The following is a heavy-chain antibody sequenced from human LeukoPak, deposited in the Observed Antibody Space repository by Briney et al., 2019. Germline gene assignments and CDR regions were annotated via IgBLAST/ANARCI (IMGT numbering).Heavy chain of an antibody. Sequence: GWSLRLSCAASVFTFSSYSMNGVRQAPGRGVEWVSSISSSSSYIYYADSVKGRFTISRDNAKNSLYLQVNSQSAEHTAVYYCARDGGRYHADAFDYWGQGTLVTVSS. J-gene: IGHJ4*02. CDR2: ISSSSSYI. D-gene: IGHD1-26*01. CDR3: ARDGGRYHADAFDY. V-gene: IGHV3-21*01. CDR1: VFTFSSYS.